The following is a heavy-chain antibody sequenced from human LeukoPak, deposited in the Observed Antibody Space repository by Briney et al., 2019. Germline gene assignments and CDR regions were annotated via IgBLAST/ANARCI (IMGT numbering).Heavy chain of an antibody. D-gene: IGHD3-22*01. CDR1: GGSISSYY. CDR3: ARVTGYVIEDYFDY. V-gene: IGHV4-59*01. Sequence: SETLSLTCTVSGGSISSYYWSWIRQPPGKGLEWIGYIYYSGSTNYNPSLKSRVAISVDTSKNQFSLKLSSVTAADTAMYYCARVTGYVIEDYFDYWGQGTLVTVSS. CDR2: IYYSGST. J-gene: IGHJ4*02.